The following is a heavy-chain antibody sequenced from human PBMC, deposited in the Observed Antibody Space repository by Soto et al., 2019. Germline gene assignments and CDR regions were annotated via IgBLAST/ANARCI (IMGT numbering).Heavy chain of an antibody. CDR2: IYHSGST. CDR3: ARESHYYDSSGYLNWFDP. Sequence: SETLSLTCTVSGYSISSGYYWGWIRQPPGKGLEWIGSIYHSGSTYYNPSLKSRVTISVDTSKNQFSLKRSSVTAADTAVYYCARESHYYDSSGYLNWFDPWGQGTLVTVSS. D-gene: IGHD3-22*01. V-gene: IGHV4-38-2*02. CDR1: GYSISSGYY. J-gene: IGHJ5*02.